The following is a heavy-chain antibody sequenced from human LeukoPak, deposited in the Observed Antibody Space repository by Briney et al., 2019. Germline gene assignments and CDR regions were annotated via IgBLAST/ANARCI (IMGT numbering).Heavy chain of an antibody. CDR1: GFTFSSYA. CDR3: AKCNGGTCYSAGDY. Sequence: GRSLRLSCAASGFTFSSYAMHWVRQAPGKGLEWVSGISGSGGSTYYTDSVKGRFTISRDNSKNTVYLQMNGLRVEDTAVYYCAKCNGGTCYSAGDYWGQGTLVTVSS. V-gene: IGHV3-23*01. J-gene: IGHJ4*02. D-gene: IGHD2-15*01. CDR2: ISGSGGST.